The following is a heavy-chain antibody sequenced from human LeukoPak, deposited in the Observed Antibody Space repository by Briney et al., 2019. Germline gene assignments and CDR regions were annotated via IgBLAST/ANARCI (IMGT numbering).Heavy chain of an antibody. D-gene: IGHD2-15*01. Sequence: PSETLSLTCAVSGGSISSGGYSWSWIRQPPGKGLEWIGYIYHSGSTYYNPSLKSRVTISVDRSKNQFSLKLSSVTAADTAVYYCARAPGYCSGGSCYSYYFDYWGQGTLVTVSS. J-gene: IGHJ4*02. CDR1: GGSISSGGYS. CDR2: IYHSGST. V-gene: IGHV4-30-2*01. CDR3: ARAPGYCSGGSCYSYYFDY.